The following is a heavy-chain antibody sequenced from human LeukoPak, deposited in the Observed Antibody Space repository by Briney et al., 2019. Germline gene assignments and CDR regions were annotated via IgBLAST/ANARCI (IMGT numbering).Heavy chain of an antibody. V-gene: IGHV4-39*07. Sequence: SETLSLTCTVSGGSISSSSYYWGWIRQPPGKGLEWIGSIYYSGSTYYNPSLKSRVTISVDTSKNQFSLKLSSVTAADTAVYYCARMVPTWGALSSYYYYYGMDVWGQGTTVTVSS. CDR1: GGSISSSSYY. J-gene: IGHJ6*02. CDR2: IYYSGST. CDR3: ARMVPTWGALSSYYYYYGMDV. D-gene: IGHD1-26*01.